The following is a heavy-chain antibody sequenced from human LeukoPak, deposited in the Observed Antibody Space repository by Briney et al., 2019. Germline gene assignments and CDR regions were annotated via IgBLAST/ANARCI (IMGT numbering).Heavy chain of an antibody. D-gene: IGHD3-10*01. CDR3: ARTPSGSGNFFDY. J-gene: IGHJ4*02. Sequence: GGSLRLSCAASGFTFRSYAMSWVRQAPGKGLEWVSILYSAGTTYYADSVKGRFTISRDNSRNILYLQMSSLRAEDTAIYYCARTPSGSGNFFDYWGQGAPVTVSS. CDR1: GFTFRSYA. V-gene: IGHV3-66*01. CDR2: LYSAGTT.